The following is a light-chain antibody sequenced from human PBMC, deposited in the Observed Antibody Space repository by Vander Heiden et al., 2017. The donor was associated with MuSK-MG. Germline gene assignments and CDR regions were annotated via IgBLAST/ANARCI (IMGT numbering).Light chain of an antibody. CDR2: EVI. V-gene: IGLV2-14*01. CDR3: SSYSDTGTPVI. Sequence: QSALTQPASVSGSPGQSITISCTGTSSDIGDYNFVSWYQQHPGRATRLISFEVIQRPSGLSDRFSASKSGYTASLTISGLLAEDEAHYYCSSYSDTGTPVIFGGGTKLTVL. J-gene: IGLJ2*01. CDR1: SSDIGDYNF.